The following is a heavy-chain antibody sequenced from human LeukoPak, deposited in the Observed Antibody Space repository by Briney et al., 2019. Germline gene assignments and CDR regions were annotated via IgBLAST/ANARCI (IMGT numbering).Heavy chain of an antibody. Sequence: PSETLSLTCTVSGGSISSSSYYWGWIRQPPGKGLEWIGSIYYSGSTYYNPSLKSRVTISVDTSKNQFSLKLSSVTAADTAVYYCARGGRDSRRDAFDIWGQGTMVTVSS. CDR1: GGSISSSSYY. CDR2: IYYSGST. V-gene: IGHV4-39*07. J-gene: IGHJ3*02. D-gene: IGHD6-13*01. CDR3: ARGGRDSRRDAFDI.